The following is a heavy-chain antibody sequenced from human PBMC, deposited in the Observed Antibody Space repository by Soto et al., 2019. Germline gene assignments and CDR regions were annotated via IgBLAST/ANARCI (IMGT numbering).Heavy chain of an antibody. J-gene: IGHJ4*02. D-gene: IGHD6-13*01. CDR2: IYYSGST. CDR3: ARLKIRVYPDY. CDR1: GGSISSSSYY. Sequence: SETLSLTCTVSGGSISSSSYYWGWIRQPPGKGLEWIGSIYYSGSTYYNPSLKSRVTISVDTSKNQFSLKLSSVTAADTAVYYCARLKIRVYPDYWGQGTLVTVSS. V-gene: IGHV4-39*01.